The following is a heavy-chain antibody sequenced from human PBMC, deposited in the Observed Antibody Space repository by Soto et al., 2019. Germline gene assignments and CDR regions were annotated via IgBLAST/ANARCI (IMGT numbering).Heavy chain of an antibody. Sequence: VGSLRLSCAASGFTFSSYSMNWVRQAPGNGLEWVSYISSSSSTIYYADSVKGRFTISRDNAKNSLYLQMNSLRDEDTAVYYCARGKYYYDSSGYSRYYYGMDVWGQGTTVTVSS. CDR2: ISSSSSTI. CDR3: ARGKYYYDSSGYSRYYYGMDV. V-gene: IGHV3-48*02. J-gene: IGHJ6*02. CDR1: GFTFSSYS. D-gene: IGHD3-22*01.